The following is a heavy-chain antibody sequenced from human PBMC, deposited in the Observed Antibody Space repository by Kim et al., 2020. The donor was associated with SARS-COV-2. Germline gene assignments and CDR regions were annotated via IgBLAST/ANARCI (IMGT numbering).Heavy chain of an antibody. J-gene: IGHJ4*02. V-gene: IGHV1-69*04. CDR3: AREEADGYSGYDPFDY. CDR1: GGTFSSYA. CDR2: IIPILGIA. Sequence: SVKVSCKASGGTFSSYAISWVRQAPGQGLEWMGRIIPILGIANYAQKFQGRVTLTADKSTSTAYMELSSLRSEDTAVYYCAREEADGYSGYDPFDYWGQGTLVTVSS. D-gene: IGHD5-12*01.